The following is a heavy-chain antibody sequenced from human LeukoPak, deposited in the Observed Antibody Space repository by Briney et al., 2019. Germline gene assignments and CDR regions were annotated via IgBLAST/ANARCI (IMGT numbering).Heavy chain of an antibody. J-gene: IGHJ4*02. V-gene: IGHV3-48*04. CDR3: ARDLPTIVASMDY. CDR2: ISSSSSTI. D-gene: IGHD3-22*01. CDR1: GVTFSNYW. Sequence: GGSLRLSCAASGVTFSNYWMTWVRQAPGKGLEWVSYISSSSSTIYYADSVKGRFTISRDNAKNSLYLQMNSLRAEDTAVYYCARDLPTIVASMDYWGQGTLVIVSS.